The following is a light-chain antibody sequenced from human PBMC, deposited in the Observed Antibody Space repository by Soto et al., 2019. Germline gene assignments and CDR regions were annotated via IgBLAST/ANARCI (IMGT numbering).Light chain of an antibody. Sequence: QSALTQPASVSGSPGQSITISCTGSSSDVGGSNPVSWYQQRPGKAPKLMIYDVRNRPSGVSNRFSGSKSGDTASLTISGLQADDEADYYCSSYTSSSTLVFGGGTKLTVL. CDR3: SSYTSSSTLV. CDR2: DVR. J-gene: IGLJ2*01. V-gene: IGLV2-14*01. CDR1: SSDVGGSNP.